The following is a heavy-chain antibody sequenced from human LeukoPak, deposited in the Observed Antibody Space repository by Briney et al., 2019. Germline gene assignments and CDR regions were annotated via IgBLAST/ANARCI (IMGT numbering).Heavy chain of an antibody. J-gene: IGHJ4*02. D-gene: IGHD3-10*01. CDR1: GFTFSSYA. V-gene: IGHV3-23*01. CDR2: ISGSGGST. CDR3: AKDLRMVRGVSDY. Sequence: GGSLRLSCAASGFTFSSYAMSWVRQAPGKGLEWVSAISGSGGSTYYADSVKGRFTISRDNSKNTLYLQMNSLGAEDTAVYYCAKDLRMVRGVSDYWGQGTLVTVSS.